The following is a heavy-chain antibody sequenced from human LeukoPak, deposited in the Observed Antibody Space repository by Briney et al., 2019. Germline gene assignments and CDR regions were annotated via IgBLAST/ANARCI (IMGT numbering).Heavy chain of an antibody. J-gene: IGHJ4*02. CDR3: ARVLGTTSTDY. V-gene: IGHV3-23*01. D-gene: IGHD3-16*01. CDR1: GFTLSNYD. Sequence: PGGSLRLSCAASGFTLSNYDMSWVRQAPGKGLAWVSAISGRGGRTYYADSVKGRFTISRDNPKNSLYSQMNSLRVEDTAVYYCARVLGTTSTDYWGQGALVTVSS. CDR2: ISGRGGRT.